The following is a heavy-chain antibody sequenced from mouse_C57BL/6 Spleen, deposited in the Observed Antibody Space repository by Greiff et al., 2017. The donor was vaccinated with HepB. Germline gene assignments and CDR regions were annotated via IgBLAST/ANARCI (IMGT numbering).Heavy chain of an antibody. CDR3: ARQDYYGSSYVGYFDV. D-gene: IGHD1-1*01. Sequence: EVKLMESGGGLVQPGGSLKLSCAASGFTFSDYYMYWVRQTPEKRLEWVAYISNGGGSTYYPDTVKGRFTISRDNAKNTLYLQMSRLKSEDTAMYYCARQDYYGSSYVGYFDVWGTGTTVTVSS. CDR2: ISNGGGST. V-gene: IGHV5-12*01. CDR1: GFTFSDYY. J-gene: IGHJ1*03.